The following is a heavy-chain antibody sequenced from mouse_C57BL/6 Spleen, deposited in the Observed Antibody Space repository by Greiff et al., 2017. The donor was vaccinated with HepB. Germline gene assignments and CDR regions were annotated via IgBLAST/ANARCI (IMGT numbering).Heavy chain of an antibody. D-gene: IGHD1-1*01. Sequence: QVQLQQPGAELVKPGASVKMSCKASGYTFTSYWITWVKQRPGQGLEWIGDIYPGSGSTNYNEKFKSKATLTVDTSSSTAYMQLSSLTSEDSAVYDCARRYYYGSSYWYFDVWGTGTTVTVSS. CDR2: IYPGSGST. CDR1: GYTFTSYW. V-gene: IGHV1-55*01. J-gene: IGHJ1*03. CDR3: ARRYYYGSSYWYFDV.